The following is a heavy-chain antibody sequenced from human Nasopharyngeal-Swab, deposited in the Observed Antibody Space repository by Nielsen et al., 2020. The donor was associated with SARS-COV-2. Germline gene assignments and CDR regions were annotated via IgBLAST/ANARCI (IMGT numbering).Heavy chain of an antibody. J-gene: IGHJ4*02. CDR3: TAKGH. Sequence: GESLKISCAASGFTFSNAWMNWVRQAPGKGLEWVGRIKSKTDGGTTDYAAPVKGRFTISRDDSKDTLFLEMNGLKIEDTAVYYCTAKGHWGQGTLVSVSS. CDR1: GFTFSNAW. V-gene: IGHV3-15*01. CDR2: IKSKTDGGTT.